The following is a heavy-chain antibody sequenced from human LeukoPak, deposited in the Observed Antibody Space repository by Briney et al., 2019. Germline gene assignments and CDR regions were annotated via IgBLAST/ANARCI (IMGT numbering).Heavy chain of an antibody. CDR1: GGSISSYY. J-gene: IGHJ3*02. D-gene: IGHD3-22*01. CDR2: IYYSGST. CDR3: ARDSGQSIVVMFDI. V-gene: IGHV4-59*01. Sequence: SETLSLTCTVSGGSISSYYWSWIRQPPGKGLEWIGYIYYSGSTNYNPSLKSRVTISVDTSKNQFSLKLSSVTAADTAVYYCARDSGQSIVVMFDIWGQGTMVTVSS.